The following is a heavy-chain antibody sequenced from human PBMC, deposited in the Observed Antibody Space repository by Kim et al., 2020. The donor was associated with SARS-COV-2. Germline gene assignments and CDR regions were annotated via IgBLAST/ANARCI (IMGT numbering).Heavy chain of an antibody. CDR2: ISWNSGSI. CDR3: AKDISSSRVPMGYYYGMDV. D-gene: IGHD6-13*01. J-gene: IGHJ6*02. V-gene: IGHV3-9*01. Sequence: GGSLRHSCAASGFTFDDYAMHWVRQAPGKGLEWVSGISWNSGSIGYAESVKGRFTISRDNAKNSLYLQMNSLRAEDTALYYCAKDISSSRVPMGYYYGMDVWGQVTTVTVSS. CDR1: GFTFDDYA.